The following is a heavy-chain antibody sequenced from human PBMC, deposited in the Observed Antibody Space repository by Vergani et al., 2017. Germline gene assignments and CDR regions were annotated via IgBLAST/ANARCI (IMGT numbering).Heavy chain of an antibody. CDR2: ISYDGSNK. CDR1: GFTFSSYG. V-gene: IGHV3-30*18. D-gene: IGHD6-13*01. J-gene: IGHJ4*02. CDR3: AKDGIAAAGYHMYYFDY. Sequence: QVQLLESGGGVVQPGRSLRLSCAASGFTFSSYGMHWVRQAPGKGLEWVAVISYDGSNKYYADSVKGRFTISRDNSKNTLYLQMNSLRAEDTAVYYCAKDGIAAAGYHMYYFDYWGQGTLVTVSS.